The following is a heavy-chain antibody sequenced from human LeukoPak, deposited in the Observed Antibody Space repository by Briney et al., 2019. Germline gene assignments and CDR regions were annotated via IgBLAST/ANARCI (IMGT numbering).Heavy chain of an antibody. Sequence: ASVKASCKASGGTFSSYAISWVRQAPGQGLEWMGRIIPIFGTADYAQKFQGRVTITTDESTSTAYMELSSLRSEDTAVYYCARVAMVTPRWFDPWGQGTLVTVSS. CDR1: GGTFSSYA. D-gene: IGHD5-18*01. CDR3: ARVAMVTPRWFDP. J-gene: IGHJ5*02. V-gene: IGHV1-69*05. CDR2: IIPIFGTA.